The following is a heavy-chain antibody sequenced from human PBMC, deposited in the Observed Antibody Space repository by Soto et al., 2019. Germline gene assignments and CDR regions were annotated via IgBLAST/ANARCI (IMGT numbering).Heavy chain of an antibody. CDR1: GFTFDAYA. V-gene: IGHV3-9*01. CDR2: ISWNSGSI. CDR3: AKARGAYYDFGAGFDY. J-gene: IGHJ4*02. Sequence: EVQLVESGGGLVQPGRSLRLSCAASGFTFDAYAMHWVRQAPGKGLEWVSGISWNSGSIGYADSVKGRFTISRDNAKNSLYLQMNSLRAEDTALYYCAKARGAYYDFGAGFDYWGQGTLVTVSS. D-gene: IGHD3-3*01.